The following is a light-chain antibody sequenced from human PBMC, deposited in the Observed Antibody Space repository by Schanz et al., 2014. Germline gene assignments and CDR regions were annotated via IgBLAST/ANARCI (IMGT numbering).Light chain of an antibody. J-gene: IGLJ3*02. CDR3: SSYTSSSTLRGV. Sequence: QSALTQPASVSGAPGQSITISCTGTSSDVGAYNYVSWYQQHPGKAPKLMIYDVSNRPSGVSNRFSGSKSGNTASLTISGLQTEDEADYYCSSYTSSSTLRGVFGGGTKLTVL. CDR1: SSDVGAYNY. CDR2: DVS. V-gene: IGLV2-14*03.